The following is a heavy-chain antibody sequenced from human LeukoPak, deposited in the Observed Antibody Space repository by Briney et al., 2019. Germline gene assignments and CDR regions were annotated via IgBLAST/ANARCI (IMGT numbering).Heavy chain of an antibody. Sequence: PSETLSLTCTVSGGSISSGSYYWSWIWQPAGKGLEWIGRIYTSGSTNYNPSLKSRVTISVDTSKNQFSLKLSSVTAADTAVYYCARDSYCGGDCYPDNAFDIWGQGTMVTVSS. CDR3: ARDSYCGGDCYPDNAFDI. J-gene: IGHJ3*02. D-gene: IGHD2-21*02. V-gene: IGHV4-61*02. CDR1: GGSISSGSYY. CDR2: IYTSGST.